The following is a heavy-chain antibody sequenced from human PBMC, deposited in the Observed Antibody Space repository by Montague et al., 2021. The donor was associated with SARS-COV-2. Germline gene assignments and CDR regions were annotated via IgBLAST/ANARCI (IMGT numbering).Heavy chain of an antibody. D-gene: IGHD6-19*01. Sequence: SETLSLTCTVSGGSISSYYWSWIRQPPGKGLEWIGYIYYSGSTNYNPSXKSRVTISVDTPKNQFSLKLSSVTAADTAVYYCARGSGWMGNAFDTWGQGTMVTVSS. CDR2: IYYSGST. V-gene: IGHV4-59*01. CDR3: ARGSGWMGNAFDT. J-gene: IGHJ3*02. CDR1: GGSISSYY.